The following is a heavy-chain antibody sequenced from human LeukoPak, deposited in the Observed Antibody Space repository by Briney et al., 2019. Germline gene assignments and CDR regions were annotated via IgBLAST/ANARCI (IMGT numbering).Heavy chain of an antibody. CDR3: ARDLFCGGDCYPYNWFDP. J-gene: IGHJ5*02. V-gene: IGHV4-4*07. CDR1: GGSFSGYY. CDR2: IYTSGST. Sequence: NPSETLSLTCAVYGGSFSGYYWSWIRQPAGKGLEWIGRIYTSGSTNYNPSLKSRVTMSVDTSKNQFSLKLSSVTAADTAVYYCARDLFCGGDCYPYNWFDPWGQGTLVTVSS. D-gene: IGHD2-21*02.